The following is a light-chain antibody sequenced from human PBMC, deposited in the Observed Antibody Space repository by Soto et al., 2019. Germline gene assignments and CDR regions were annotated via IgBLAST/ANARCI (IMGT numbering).Light chain of an antibody. Sequence: QSVLTHPASVSGSPGQSITISCTGTSSDVGGYNYVSWYQQHPGKAPKLMIYDVSNRPSGVSNRFSGSKSGNTASLTISELQPEDEADYYCHPYADNILVAFGGGTKLPVL. CDR3: HPYADNILVA. J-gene: IGLJ2*01. CDR1: SSDVGGYNY. V-gene: IGLV2-14*03. CDR2: DVS.